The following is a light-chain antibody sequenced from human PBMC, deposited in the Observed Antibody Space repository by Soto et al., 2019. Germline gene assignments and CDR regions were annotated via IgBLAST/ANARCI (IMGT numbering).Light chain of an antibody. J-gene: IGKJ1*01. CDR1: QGIRND. V-gene: IGKV1-6*01. CDR2: AAS. Sequence: AIQMTQSPSSLSASVGDRVTITCRASQGIRNDLGWYQQKPGKAPKLLIYAASSLQSGVPSRFSGSGSATDFTLTISSLQPEDFATYYCLHDYNYPWTFGQGTKVEIK. CDR3: LHDYNYPWT.